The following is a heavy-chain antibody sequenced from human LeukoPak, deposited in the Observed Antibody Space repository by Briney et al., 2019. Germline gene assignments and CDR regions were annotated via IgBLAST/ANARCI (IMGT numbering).Heavy chain of an antibody. CDR3: ARDLYYDFWSGPTDAFDI. V-gene: IGHV4-61*01. CDR2: NYYSGST. Sequence: PSETLSLTCTVSGGSVSSGSYYWSWIRQPPGKGLEWIGYNYYSGSTNYNPSLKSRVTISVDTSKNQFSLKLSSVTAADTAVYYCARDLYYDFWSGPTDAFDIWGQGTMVTVSS. CDR1: GGSVSSGSYY. D-gene: IGHD3-3*01. J-gene: IGHJ3*02.